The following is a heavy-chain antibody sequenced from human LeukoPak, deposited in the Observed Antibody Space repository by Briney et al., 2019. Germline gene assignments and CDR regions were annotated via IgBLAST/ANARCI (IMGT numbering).Heavy chain of an antibody. V-gene: IGHV3-21*01. CDR2: ISSSSSYI. CDR1: GVTFSSYS. CDR3: ASITTGNWFDP. Sequence: PGGSLRLSCAASGVTFSSYSKNWVRQAPGQGLEWVSSISSSSSYIYYADSVKGRFTISRDNAKNSLYLQMNSLRAEDTAVYYCASITTGNWFDPWGQGTLVTVSS. D-gene: IGHD3-3*01. J-gene: IGHJ5*02.